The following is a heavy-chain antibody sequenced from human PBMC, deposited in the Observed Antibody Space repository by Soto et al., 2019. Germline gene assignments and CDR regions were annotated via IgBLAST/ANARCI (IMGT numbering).Heavy chain of an antibody. Sequence: PSETLSLTCTVSGGSVNSGSYYWSWIRQPPGKGLEWIGYIYYSGSTKYNPSLKSRVTISLDTSKNQFSLNLRSVTAADTAVYYCARDSFLGEYYYYGMDVWGQGTTVT. V-gene: IGHV4-61*01. CDR2: IYYSGST. D-gene: IGHD3-16*01. J-gene: IGHJ6*02. CDR1: GGSVNSGSYY. CDR3: ARDSFLGEYYYYGMDV.